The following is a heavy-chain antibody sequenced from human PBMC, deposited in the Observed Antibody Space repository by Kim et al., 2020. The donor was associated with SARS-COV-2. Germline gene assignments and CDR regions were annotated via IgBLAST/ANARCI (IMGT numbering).Heavy chain of an antibody. Sequence: GGSLRLSCTASGFTFSSYSMNWVRQAPGKGLEWVSSINNSSSYIYYADSVKGRFTISRDNAKSSLYLQMNSLRAEDTAVYYCAREWAYCGGDCYQRGGFWDYWGQGALVTVSS. J-gene: IGHJ4*02. V-gene: IGHV3-21*01. CDR2: INNSSSYI. CDR3: AREWAYCGGDCYQRGGFWDY. D-gene: IGHD2-21*02. CDR1: GFTFSSYS.